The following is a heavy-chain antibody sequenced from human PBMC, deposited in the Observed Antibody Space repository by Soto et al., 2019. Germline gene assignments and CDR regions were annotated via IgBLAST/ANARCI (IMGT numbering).Heavy chain of an antibody. CDR1: GGTFSRYG. CDR3: ASQPGPTGKCCCGMDV. CDR2: IIPIFGTA. J-gene: IGHJ6*02. Sequence: QVQLVQSGAEVKKPGSSVKVSCKASGGTFSRYGISWVRQAPGQGLEWMGGIIPIFGTANYAQKFQGRVTITADESTSAAYMGRSSLRCEDTAVYYCASQPGPTGKCCCGMDVWGQGTTVTVSS. D-gene: IGHD2-15*01. V-gene: IGHV1-69*12.